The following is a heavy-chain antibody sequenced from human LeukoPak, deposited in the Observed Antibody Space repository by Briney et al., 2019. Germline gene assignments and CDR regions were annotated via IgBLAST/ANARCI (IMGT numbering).Heavy chain of an antibody. CDR1: GFTFGDYA. D-gene: IGHD2-2*01. J-gene: IGHJ4*02. V-gene: IGHV3-49*03. Sequence: GGSLRLSCTASGFTFGDYAMSWFRQAPGKGLEWVGFIRSKAYGGTTEYAASVKGRFTISRDDSKSIAYLQMNSLKTEDTAVYYCTRGGTYIVVVPAAIAFDYWGQGTLVTVSS. CDR3: TRGGTYIVVVPAAIAFDY. CDR2: IRSKAYGGTT.